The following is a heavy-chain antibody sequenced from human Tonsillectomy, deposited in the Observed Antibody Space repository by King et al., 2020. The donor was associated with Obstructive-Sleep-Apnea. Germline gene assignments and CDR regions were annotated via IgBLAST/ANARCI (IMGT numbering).Heavy chain of an antibody. CDR2: ISSSSSTI. CDR3: ARDWGYYDSSGYYSGVEDY. V-gene: IGHV3-48*04. J-gene: IGHJ4*02. Sequence: VQLVESGGGLVQPGGSLRLSCAASGFTFSSYSMNWVRQAPGKGLEWVSYISSSSSTIYYADSVKGRFTISSDNAKNSLYLQLNSLRAEDTAVYYCARDWGYYDSSGYYSGVEDYWGQGTLVTVSS. CDR1: GFTFSSYS. D-gene: IGHD3-22*01.